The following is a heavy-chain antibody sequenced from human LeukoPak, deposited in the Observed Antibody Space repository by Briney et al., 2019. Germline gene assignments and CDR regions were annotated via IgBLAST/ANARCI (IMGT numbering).Heavy chain of an antibody. J-gene: IGHJ4*02. V-gene: IGHV3-49*04. D-gene: IGHD3-10*01. CDR3: TRTPYYYGSGSYYTPYYFDY. CDR2: IRSKAYGGTT. Sequence: GRSLRLSCTASGFTFGDYAMSWVRQAPGKGLEWVGFIRSKAYGGTTEYAASVKGGFTISRDDSKSIAYLQMNSLKTEDTAVYYCTRTPYYYGSGSYYTPYYFDYWGQGTLVTVSS. CDR1: GFTFGDYA.